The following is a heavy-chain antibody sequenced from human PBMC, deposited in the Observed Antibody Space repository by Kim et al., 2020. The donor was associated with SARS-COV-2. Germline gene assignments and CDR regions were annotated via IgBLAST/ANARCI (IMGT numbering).Heavy chain of an antibody. J-gene: IGHJ6*02. CDR1: GFTFSSYW. V-gene: IGHV3-74*01. D-gene: IGHD6-19*01. CDR2: INSDGSST. Sequence: GGSLRLSCAASGFTFSSYWMHWVRQAPGKGLVWVSRINSDGSSTSYADSVKGRFTISRDNAKNTLYLQMNSLRAEDTAVYYCARPNLIAVAGTGTRYYYYGMDVWGQGTTVTVSS. CDR3: ARPNLIAVAGTGTRYYYYGMDV.